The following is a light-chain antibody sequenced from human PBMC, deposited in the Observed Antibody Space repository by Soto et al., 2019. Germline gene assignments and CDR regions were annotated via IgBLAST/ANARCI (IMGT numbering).Light chain of an antibody. CDR3: QQYYNTPLT. Sequence: DIQLTQSPSFLSASVGDRVTITCRASQGISSYLAWYQQKPGKAPKLLIYAASTLQSGVPSRFSGSGSGTDFTLTISSLQAEDVAVYYCQQYYNTPLTFGGGTKVDIK. CDR1: QGISSY. J-gene: IGKJ4*01. CDR2: AAS. V-gene: IGKV1-9*01.